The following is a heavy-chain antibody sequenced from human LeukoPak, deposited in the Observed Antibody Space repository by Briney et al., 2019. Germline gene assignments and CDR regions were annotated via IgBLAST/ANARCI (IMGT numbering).Heavy chain of an antibody. CDR2: VSPYNGDT. V-gene: IGHV1-18*01. D-gene: IGHD3-9*01. J-gene: IGHJ5*02. CDR1: GYTFTSYG. CDR3: AKDWHILTGRNCFDP. Sequence: ASVKVSCKASGYTFTSYGISWVRQAPGQGLEWMGWVSPYNGDTNYAQKFQGRVTMNTDTSTNIAYMELRSLRFDDTAIYYCAKDWHILTGRNCFDPWGQGTLVTVSS.